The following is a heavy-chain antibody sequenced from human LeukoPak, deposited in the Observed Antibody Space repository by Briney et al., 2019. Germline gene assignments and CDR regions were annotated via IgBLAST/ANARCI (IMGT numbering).Heavy chain of an antibody. CDR1: GFRFDDYG. D-gene: IGHD3-16*01. Sequence: PGRSLRLSCVASGFRFDDYGMHWVRQAPGKGLEWVSGISWSGTTTGYADSVKGRFTISRDSAKNSLYLQMDSLRVEDTGLYYCAKDESTGGFAPGYFYGMGVWGQGTTVTVSS. V-gene: IGHV3-9*01. CDR2: ISWSGTTT. J-gene: IGHJ6*02. CDR3: AKDESTGGFAPGYFYGMGV.